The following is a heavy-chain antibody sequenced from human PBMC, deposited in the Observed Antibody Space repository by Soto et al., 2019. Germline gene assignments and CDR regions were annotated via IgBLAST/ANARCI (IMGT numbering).Heavy chain of an antibody. CDR3: ARDRLAAAGMYYYYGMDV. Sequence: GASVKVSCKASGGTFSSYAISWVRQAPGQGLEWMGGIIPIFGTANYAQKFQGRVTITADESTSTAYMELSSLRSEDTAVYYCARDRLAAAGMYYYYGMDVWGQGTTVTVSS. V-gene: IGHV1-69*13. CDR2: IIPIFGTA. J-gene: IGHJ6*02. D-gene: IGHD6-13*01. CDR1: GGTFSSYA.